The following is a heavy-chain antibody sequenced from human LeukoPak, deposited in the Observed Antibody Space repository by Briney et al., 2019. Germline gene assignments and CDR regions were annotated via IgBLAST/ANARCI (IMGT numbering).Heavy chain of an antibody. Sequence: GGSRRLSCAASGFTFSSYAMSGVRQAPGKGLEWVSAISGSGGSTYYADSVKGRFTISRDNSKNTLYLQMNSLRAEDTAVYYCAKKIVVVPAAIPGGYFDYWGQGTLVTVSS. V-gene: IGHV3-23*01. J-gene: IGHJ4*02. CDR3: AKKIVVVPAAIPGGYFDY. CDR2: ISGSGGST. CDR1: GFTFSSYA. D-gene: IGHD2-2*01.